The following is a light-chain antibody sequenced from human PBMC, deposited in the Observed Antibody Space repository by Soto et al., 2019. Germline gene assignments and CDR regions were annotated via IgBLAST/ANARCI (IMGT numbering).Light chain of an antibody. J-gene: IGKJ1*01. V-gene: IGKV3-20*01. CDR1: QSVSSSY. CDR3: QQYGSSPTT. CDR2: GAS. Sequence: EIVLTQSPGTLSLSPWERATLSCRASQSVSSSYLAWYQQKPGQAPRLLIYGASSRATGIPDRFSGSGSGTDFTLTISRLEPEDFAVYYCQQYGSSPTTFGQGTKVDIK.